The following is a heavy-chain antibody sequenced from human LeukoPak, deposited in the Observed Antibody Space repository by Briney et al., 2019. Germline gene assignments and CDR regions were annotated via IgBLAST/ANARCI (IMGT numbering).Heavy chain of an antibody. CDR2: MHEDGREI. CDR3: VRGGATRGRFEN. CDR1: GFPFDVQT. V-gene: IGHV3-7*01. D-gene: IGHD1-26*01. J-gene: IGHJ4*02. Sequence: GGSLRLSCAASGFPFDVQTMSWVRQAPGKGLDWVASMHEDGREIHYVDSARGLFTISRDNPKNSLYLQLSYLRVEDTAVYYCVRGGATRGRFENWGQGTLVTVSS.